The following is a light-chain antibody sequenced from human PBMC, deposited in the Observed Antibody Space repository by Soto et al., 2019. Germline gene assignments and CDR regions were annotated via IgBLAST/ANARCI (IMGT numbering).Light chain of an antibody. V-gene: IGKV3-15*01. CDR3: QQRSNWPPIT. CDR1: QSVTSN. J-gene: IGKJ5*01. CDR2: GAS. Sequence: EIVMTQSPGTLSVSPGDRATLSCRASQSVTSNLAWYQQKPGQAPRLLIYGASTRATGIPARFSGSGSGTDFTLTVSRLEPEDFAVYYCQQRSNWPPITFGQGTRLEIK.